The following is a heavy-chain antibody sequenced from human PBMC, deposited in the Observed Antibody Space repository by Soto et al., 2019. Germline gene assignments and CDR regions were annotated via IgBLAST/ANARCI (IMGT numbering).Heavy chain of an antibody. J-gene: IGHJ4*02. V-gene: IGHV4-31*03. CDR1: GGSISTGGYY. D-gene: IGHD6-25*01. Sequence: QVQLQESGPGLVKPTQTLSLTCTVSGGSISTGGYYWSWIRQHPWQGLGRIGYIYYRGSTSYVPFLKSRVTISVDTSKTQFSLKMSSVTAADTAVYYCARGGIAAAAAPDDWGQGNLVTVSS. CDR3: ARGGIAAAAAPDD. CDR2: IYYRGST.